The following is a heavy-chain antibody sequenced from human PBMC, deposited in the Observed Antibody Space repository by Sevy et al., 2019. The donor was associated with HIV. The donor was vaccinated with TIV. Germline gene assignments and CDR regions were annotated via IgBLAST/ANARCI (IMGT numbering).Heavy chain of an antibody. CDR3: ARRGGGSSTTRFDY. CDR1: GFSVSSNY. V-gene: IGHV3-53*01. Sequence: GESLKISCAASGFSVSSNYKSWVRQAPGKGLEWVSVIYTGGSAYSADSVKGRFTISRDNSKNTLYLQMDSLRAEDTAVYYCARRGGGSSTTRFDYWGQGALVTVSS. D-gene: IGHD3-16*01. CDR2: IYTGGSA. J-gene: IGHJ4*02.